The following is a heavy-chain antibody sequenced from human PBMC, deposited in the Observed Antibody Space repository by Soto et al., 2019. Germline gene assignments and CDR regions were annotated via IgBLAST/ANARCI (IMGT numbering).Heavy chain of an antibody. CDR3: ARVGVGGGDYDFWSGYRYWYFDL. J-gene: IGHJ2*01. Sequence: GASVKVSCKASGGTFSSYAISWVRQAPGQGLEWMGGIIPIFGTANYAQKFQGRVTITADESTSTAYMELSSLRSEDTAVYYCARVGVGGGDYDFWSGYRYWYFDLWGRGTLVTVSS. D-gene: IGHD3-3*01. CDR2: IIPIFGTA. V-gene: IGHV1-69*13. CDR1: GGTFSSYA.